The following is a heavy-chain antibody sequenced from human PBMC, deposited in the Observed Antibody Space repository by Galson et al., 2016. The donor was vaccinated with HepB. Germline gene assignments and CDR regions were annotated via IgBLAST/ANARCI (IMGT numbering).Heavy chain of an antibody. V-gene: IGHV3-30*18. Sequence: SLRLSCAASGFTFSTYGVHWVRQAPGKGLEWVAVISYDGSNKYYADSVKGRFTISRDNSKNTLYLQMNRMRAEDTAVYYCAKDRLAYYYYYYGMDVWGRGTTVTVSS. CDR3: AKDRLAYYYYYYGMDV. CDR1: GFTFSTYG. J-gene: IGHJ6*02. CDR2: ISYDGSNK. D-gene: IGHD6-19*01.